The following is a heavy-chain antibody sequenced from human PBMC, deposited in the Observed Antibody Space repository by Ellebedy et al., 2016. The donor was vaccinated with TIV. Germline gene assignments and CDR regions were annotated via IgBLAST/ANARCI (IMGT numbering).Heavy chain of an antibody. CDR2: IKQDGSEK. D-gene: IGHD3-3*01. J-gene: IGHJ6*02. CDR1: GFTFSSYW. Sequence: GGSLRLXXAASGFTFSSYWMSWVRQAPGKGLEWVANIKQDGSEKYYVDSVKGRFTISRDNAKNSLYLQMNSLRAEDTAVYYCARGPWTTTILDYYYYGMDVWGQGTTVTVSS. V-gene: IGHV3-7*03. CDR3: ARGPWTTTILDYYYYGMDV.